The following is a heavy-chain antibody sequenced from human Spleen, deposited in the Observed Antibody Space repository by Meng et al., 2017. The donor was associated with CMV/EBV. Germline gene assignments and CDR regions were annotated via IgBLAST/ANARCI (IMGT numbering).Heavy chain of an antibody. CDR2: IYSNSGGT. V-gene: IGHV1-2*02. Sequence: ASVKVSCKASGYRFTDHYFHWVRQAPGHGLEWMGWIYSNSGGTHYAQKFQGRLTVTRDTSISTGYMELSSLGSDDTAVYYCARDNDWGPDYWGQGTLVTVSS. CDR3: ARDNDWGPDY. CDR1: GYRFTDHY. J-gene: IGHJ4*02. D-gene: IGHD7-27*01.